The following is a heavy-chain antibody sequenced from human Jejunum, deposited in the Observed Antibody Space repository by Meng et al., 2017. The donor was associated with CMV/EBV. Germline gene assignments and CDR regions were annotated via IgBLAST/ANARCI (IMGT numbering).Heavy chain of an antibody. Sequence: AWNWIRQSPSRGLEWLGRTYYRSKWYNDYAVSVKSRITINPDTSKNQFSLQLNSVTPEDTAVYYCARDVREVFFGVVMDYYGMDVWGQGTTVTVSS. CDR2: TYYRSKWYN. CDR1: A. J-gene: IGHJ6*02. CDR3: ARDVREVFFGVVMDYYGMDV. V-gene: IGHV6-1*01. D-gene: IGHD3-3*01.